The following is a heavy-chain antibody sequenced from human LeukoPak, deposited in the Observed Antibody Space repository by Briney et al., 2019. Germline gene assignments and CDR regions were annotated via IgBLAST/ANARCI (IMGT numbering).Heavy chain of an antibody. Sequence: PGGSLRFSCSVSGFTFSSHAMTWVRQAPGRGLEWVSSIDLSDKTYYADSVKGRFTISRDNSRNTLFLQMDSLRAEDSAIYYCANEVRPNDYWGQGTLVTVSS. CDR3: ANEVRPNDY. J-gene: IGHJ4*02. CDR2: IDLSDKT. V-gene: IGHV3-23*01. CDR1: GFTFSSHA. D-gene: IGHD2-2*01.